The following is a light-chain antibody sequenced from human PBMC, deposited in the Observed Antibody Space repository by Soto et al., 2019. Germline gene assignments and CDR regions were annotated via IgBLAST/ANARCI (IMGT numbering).Light chain of an antibody. Sequence: QSVLTQPASVSGSPGQSITISCTGTSSDVGSYNLVSWYQQHPGKAPKLMIYEGSKRPSGVSNRFSGSKSGNTASLTIPGLQAEDEADYYCCSYAGSSTYLVVFGGGTKLTVL. V-gene: IGLV2-23*01. CDR3: CSYAGSSTYLVV. J-gene: IGLJ2*01. CDR1: SSDVGSYNL. CDR2: EGS.